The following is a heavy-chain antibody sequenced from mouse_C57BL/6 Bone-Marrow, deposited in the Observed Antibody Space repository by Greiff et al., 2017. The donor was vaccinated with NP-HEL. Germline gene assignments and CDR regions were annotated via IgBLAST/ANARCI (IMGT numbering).Heavy chain of an antibody. CDR2: IYPRSGNT. J-gene: IGHJ1*03. V-gene: IGHV1-81*01. CDR3: ARWTTVVATGYFDV. CDR1: GYTFTSYG. Sequence: QVQLKESGAELARPGASVKLSCKASGYTFTSYGISWVKQRTGQGLEWIGEIYPRSGNTYYNEKFKGKATLTADKSSSTAYMELRSLTSEDSAVYFCARWTTVVATGYFDVWGTGTTVTVSS. D-gene: IGHD1-1*01.